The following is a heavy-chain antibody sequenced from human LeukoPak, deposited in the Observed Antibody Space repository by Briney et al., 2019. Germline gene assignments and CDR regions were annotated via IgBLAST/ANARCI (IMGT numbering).Heavy chain of an antibody. CDR3: ARDPVAVAGTRGDAFDI. CDR2: INPNSGGT. Sequence: GASVKVSCKASGYTFTGYYMHWVRQAPGQGLEWMGWINPNSGGTNYAQKFQGRVTMTRDTSISTAYMELSRLRSDDTAVYYCARDPVAVAGTRGDAFDIWGQGTMVTVSS. CDR1: GYTFTGYY. J-gene: IGHJ3*02. D-gene: IGHD6-19*01. V-gene: IGHV1-2*02.